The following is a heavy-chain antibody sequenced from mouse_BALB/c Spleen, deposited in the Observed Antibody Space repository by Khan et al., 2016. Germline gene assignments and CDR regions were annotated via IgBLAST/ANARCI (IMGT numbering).Heavy chain of an antibody. D-gene: IGHD6-2*01. CDR2: IHPNSGNT. J-gene: IGHJ2*01. V-gene: IGHV1S130*01. CDR3: ARWSLDY. Sequence: VQLKESGSVLVRPGASVKLSCKASGYTFTSSWMHWAKQRPGQGLEWIGEIHPNSGNTNYNEKFKGKATLTVDTSSNTAYVDLSSLTSEDSAVYYCARWSLDYWGQGTTLTVSS. CDR1: GYTFTSSW.